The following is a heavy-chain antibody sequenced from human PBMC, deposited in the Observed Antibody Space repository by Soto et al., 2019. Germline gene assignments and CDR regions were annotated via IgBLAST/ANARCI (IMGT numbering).Heavy chain of an antibody. Sequence: QVQLQESGPGLVKPSQTLSLTCTVSGGSIRSGGYYWSWIRQPPGKGLEWIGYVYYSGSPYFNPSLKSRVTRSVDTSKNQFSLKLSSVTAADTAVYYCARGVGNDYSDYYFDYWGQGTLVTVSS. CDR1: GGSIRSGGYY. CDR3: ARGVGNDYSDYYFDY. J-gene: IGHJ4*02. CDR2: VYYSGSP. D-gene: IGHD4-17*01. V-gene: IGHV4-31*03.